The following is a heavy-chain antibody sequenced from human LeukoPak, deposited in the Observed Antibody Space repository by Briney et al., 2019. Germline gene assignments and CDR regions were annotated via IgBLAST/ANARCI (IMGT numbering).Heavy chain of an antibody. CDR1: GGTFSSYA. J-gene: IGHJ3*02. V-gene: IGHV1-69*06. CDR2: IIPIFGTA. CDR3: ARAGEMATITAAFDI. Sequence: SVKVSCKASGGTFSSYAISWVRQAPGQGLEWMGGIIPIFGTANYAQKFQGRVTITADKSTSIAYMELSSLRSEDTAVYYCARAGEMATITAAFDIWGQGTMVTVSS. D-gene: IGHD5-24*01.